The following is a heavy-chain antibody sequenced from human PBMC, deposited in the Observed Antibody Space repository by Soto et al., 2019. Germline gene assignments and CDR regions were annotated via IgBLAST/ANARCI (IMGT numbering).Heavy chain of an antibody. Sequence: QIQLVQSGGEVKKPGASVRVSCKASGCIFGSYGISWVRQAPGQGLEWMGWISGYNGDTIYAQKYQDRVTMTTDTSTSTGYMELRSLKSDDTAVYYCARDLMVAAAGKNWFDAWGQGTLVAVSS. J-gene: IGHJ5*02. D-gene: IGHD6-13*01. V-gene: IGHV1-18*01. CDR2: ISGYNGDT. CDR3: ARDLMVAAAGKNWFDA. CDR1: GCIFGSYG.